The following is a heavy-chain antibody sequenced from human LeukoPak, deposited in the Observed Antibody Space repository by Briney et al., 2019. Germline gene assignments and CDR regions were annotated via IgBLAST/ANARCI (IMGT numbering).Heavy chain of an antibody. CDR1: GASISSGSYY. J-gene: IGHJ4*02. Sequence: SETLSLTCTVSGASISSGSYYWIWIRQAAEKGLEWIGRISTSGSPNYNPSLKSRVTMSVDTSNNQFSLKLSSVTAADTAVYYCALSSSWYGGFFDYWGQGTLVTVSS. CDR2: ISTSGSP. V-gene: IGHV4-61*02. CDR3: ALSSSWYGGFFDY. D-gene: IGHD6-13*01.